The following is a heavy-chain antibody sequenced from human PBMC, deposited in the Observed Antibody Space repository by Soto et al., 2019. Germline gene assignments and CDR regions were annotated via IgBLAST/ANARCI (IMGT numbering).Heavy chain of an antibody. Sequence: SETLSLTCNVSGGSISNYYWTWVRQSPEKGLEWIGYMYYNGNINYNPSLKSRVTISIDTSKNQFSLTLKSVTAADTAVYYCASHPLNWSDADSWGQGVLVTVSS. J-gene: IGHJ4*02. CDR1: GGSISNYY. V-gene: IGHV4-59*01. CDR2: MYYNGNI. CDR3: ASHPLNWSDADS. D-gene: IGHD1-1*01.